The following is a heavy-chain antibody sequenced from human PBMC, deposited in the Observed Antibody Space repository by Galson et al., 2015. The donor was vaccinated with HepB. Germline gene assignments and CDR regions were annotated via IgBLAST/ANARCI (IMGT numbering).Heavy chain of an antibody. CDR2: FIPISGSS. Sequence: SVKVSCKASGGTFSNFGISWVRQAPGQGLEWMGGFIPISGSSNYAQKFQGRLTITADESTSTTYMELTSLRSEDTAVYYCARDVTPFYYGSGSYYKFEFWGQGTLVTVSS. CDR1: GGTFSNFG. CDR3: ARDVTPFYYGSGSYYKFEF. V-gene: IGHV1-69*13. J-gene: IGHJ4*02. D-gene: IGHD3-10*01.